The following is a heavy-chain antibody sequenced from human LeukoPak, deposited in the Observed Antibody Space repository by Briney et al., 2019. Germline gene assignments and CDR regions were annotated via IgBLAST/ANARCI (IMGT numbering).Heavy chain of an antibody. D-gene: IGHD7-27*01. V-gene: IGHV4-4*02. CDR1: GDSLTSNW. CDR2: IHESRRT. J-gene: IGHJ3*01. CDR3: ARSQSAWAAPSFDV. Sequence: PSGTLSLTCVVSGDSLTSNWWSWVRQSPGKELEWIGEIHESRRTDYNPSLKSRVTISKDTSKKEFSLKLTSVTAADTAVYYCARSQSAWAAPSFDVWGQGTMVTVS.